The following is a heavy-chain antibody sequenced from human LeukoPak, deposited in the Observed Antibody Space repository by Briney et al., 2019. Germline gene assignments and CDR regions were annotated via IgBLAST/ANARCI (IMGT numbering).Heavy chain of an antibody. D-gene: IGHD1-26*01. Sequence: GGSLRLSCAASGFTVSTNYMSWVRQAPGKGLEWVSVIYSGGSTYYADSVKGRFTISRDNAKNSLYLQMNSLRAEDTALYYCASGGIYYGAAFDFWGQGSLVTVSA. V-gene: IGHV3-53*01. CDR2: IYSGGST. CDR3: ASGGIYYGAAFDF. CDR1: GFTVSTNY. J-gene: IGHJ4*02.